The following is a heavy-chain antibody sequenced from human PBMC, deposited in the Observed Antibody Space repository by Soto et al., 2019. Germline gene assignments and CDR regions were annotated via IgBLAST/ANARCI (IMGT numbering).Heavy chain of an antibody. D-gene: IGHD2-15*01. CDR1: GYTFTSYG. J-gene: IGHJ3*01. Sequence: ASVKVSCKASGYTFTSYGISWERQAPGQRXEWMGWTPAYNGNTDYAQKFQGRVTMTTDTSPSTAYMELRSLRFDDTAVYYCARYRYCSGGSCYSPFSEAFDFWGQGTMVTVSS. CDR3: ARYRYCSGGSCYSPFSEAFDF. CDR2: TPAYNGNT. V-gene: IGHV1-18*01.